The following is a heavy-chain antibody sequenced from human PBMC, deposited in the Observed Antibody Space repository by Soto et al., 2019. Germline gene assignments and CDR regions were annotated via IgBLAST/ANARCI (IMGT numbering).Heavy chain of an antibody. CDR3: AKPAYSSSSNWFDP. J-gene: IGHJ5*02. D-gene: IGHD6-6*01. CDR1: GFTFSSYG. CDR2: ISYDGSNK. V-gene: IGHV3-30*18. Sequence: GGSLRLSCAASGFTFSSYGMHWVRQAPGKGLEWVAVISYDGSNKYYADSVKGRFTISRDNSKNTLYLQMNSLRAEDTAVYYCAKPAYSSSSNWFDPWGQGTLVTVSS.